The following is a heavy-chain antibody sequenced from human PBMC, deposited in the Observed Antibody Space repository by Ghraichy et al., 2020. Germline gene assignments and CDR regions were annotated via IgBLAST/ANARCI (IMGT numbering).Heavy chain of an antibody. CDR3: AREVLGTIAAAGYDY. CDR1: GDSVSSNSAA. V-gene: IGHV6-1*01. J-gene: IGHJ4*02. Sequence: SETLSLTCAISGDSVSSNSAAWNWIRQSPSRGLEWLGRTYYRSKWYNDYAVSVKSRITINPDTSKNQFSLQLNSVTPEDTAGYYCAREVLGTIAAAGYDYWGQGTLVTVSS. CDR2: TYYRSKWYN. D-gene: IGHD6-13*01.